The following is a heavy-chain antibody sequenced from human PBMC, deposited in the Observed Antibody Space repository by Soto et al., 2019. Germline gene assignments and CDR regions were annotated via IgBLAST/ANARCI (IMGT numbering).Heavy chain of an antibody. CDR3: PTSFGEETTYYYSGMDV. D-gene: IGHD3-10*01. CDR1: GFTFSSYA. Sequence: GGSLRLSCAAPGFTFSSYAMSWVRQAPGKGLEWVAAISGSGGSTYYADSGKGRGTIDRDNSKKTLYLKMNRLRAEDTAVYYCPTSFGEETTYYYSGMDVWGQGTTVTVYS. CDR2: ISGSGGST. J-gene: IGHJ6*02. V-gene: IGHV3-23*01.